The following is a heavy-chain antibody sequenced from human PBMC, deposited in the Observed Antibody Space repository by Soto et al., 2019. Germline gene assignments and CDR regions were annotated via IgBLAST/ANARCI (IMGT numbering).Heavy chain of an antibody. CDR1: GGTFSSYT. CDR2: IIPILGIA. D-gene: IGHD6-13*01. Sequence: QVQLVQSGAEVKKPGSSVKVSCKASGGTFSSYTISWVRQAPGQGLEWMGRIIPILGIANYAQKFQGRVTITADKSTSTAYMELSSLRSEDTAMYYCAREGSSWYQDYWGQGTLVTVSS. J-gene: IGHJ4*02. CDR3: AREGSSWYQDY. V-gene: IGHV1-69*08.